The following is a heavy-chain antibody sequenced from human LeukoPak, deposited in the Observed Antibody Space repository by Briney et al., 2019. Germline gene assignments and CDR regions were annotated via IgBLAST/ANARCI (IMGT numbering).Heavy chain of an antibody. Sequence: GGSLRLSCAASVFTFSSHRMSWVRQAPGKGLEWVANIKKDGSEKYYVASVKRLVTISRDNAKTLVYLQINSVIAEDTAFDYCARDLSGITGYTYGRGIDYWGQGTLVTVSS. J-gene: IGHJ4*02. CDR2: IKKDGSEK. D-gene: IGHD5-18*01. CDR3: ARDLSGITGYTYGRGIDY. CDR1: VFTFSSHR. V-gene: IGHV3-7*01.